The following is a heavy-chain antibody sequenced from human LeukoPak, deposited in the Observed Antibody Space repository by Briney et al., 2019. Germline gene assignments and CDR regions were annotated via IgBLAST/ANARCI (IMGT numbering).Heavy chain of an antibody. CDR3: ARASSSWYPGFDY. Sequence: SETLSLTCTVSGDSISSYYWSWIRQPPGKGLEWTGYIYYSGSTNYNPSLKSRVTISVDTSKNQFSLKLSSVTAADTAVYYCARASSSWYPGFDYWGQGTLVTVSS. CDR1: GDSISSYY. CDR2: IYYSGST. D-gene: IGHD6-13*01. V-gene: IGHV4-59*08. J-gene: IGHJ4*02.